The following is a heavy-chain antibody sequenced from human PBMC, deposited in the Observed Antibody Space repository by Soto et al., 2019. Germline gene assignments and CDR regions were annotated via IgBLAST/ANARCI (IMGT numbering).Heavy chain of an antibody. Sequence: PGGSLRLSCAASGFTFSSYGMHWVRQAPGKGLEWVAVIWYDGSNKYYADSVKGRFTISRDNSKNTLYLQMNSLRAEDTDVYYSARDGDLTQLRFLDMGDAFDIWGQATMVTVPS. CDR1: GFTFSSYG. J-gene: IGHJ3*02. CDR3: ARDGDLTQLRFLDMGDAFDI. V-gene: IGHV3-33*01. D-gene: IGHD3-3*01. CDR2: IWYDGSNK.